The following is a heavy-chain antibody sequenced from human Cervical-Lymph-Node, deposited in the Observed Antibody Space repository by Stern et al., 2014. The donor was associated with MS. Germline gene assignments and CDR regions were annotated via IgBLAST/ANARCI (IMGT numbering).Heavy chain of an antibody. V-gene: IGHV4-61*02. CDR2: IKVPGAT. Sequence: QLQLQESGPGLVRPSETLSLTCSVSGASINTASSAWSWIRQPAGKGLEWIGRIKVPGATNYNPSLRSRAPMSLDTSKNQFSRGLNSVTAADTAIYYCARDQVRASHETVILNYYYGMDVWGQGTTVIVSS. CDR3: ARDQVRASHETVILNYYYGMDV. D-gene: IGHD3-16*02. CDR1: GASINTASSA. J-gene: IGHJ6*02.